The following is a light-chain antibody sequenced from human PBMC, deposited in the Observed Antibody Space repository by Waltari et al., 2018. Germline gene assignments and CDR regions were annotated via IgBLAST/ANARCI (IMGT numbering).Light chain of an antibody. Sequence: ETVMTQSPTTLSLSPGERATLSCRASQSVSTNLAWYQQRPVQAPRLLIYGASIRATGVPARFSGRGAGTEFTLTISSLQSEDFAVYYCQQYNNWPPYIFGQGSQLEI. CDR3: QQYNNWPPYI. CDR2: GAS. CDR1: QSVSTN. V-gene: IGKV3-15*01. J-gene: IGKJ2*01.